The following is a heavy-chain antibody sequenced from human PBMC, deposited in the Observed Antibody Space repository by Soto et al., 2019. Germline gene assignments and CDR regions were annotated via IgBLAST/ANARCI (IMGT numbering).Heavy chain of an antibody. CDR2: IYSGGST. V-gene: IGHV3-66*01. Sequence: PGGSLRLSCAASGFTVSSNYMSWVRQAPGKGLEWVSVIYSGGSTYYADSVKGRFTISRDNSKNTLYLQMNSLRAEDTAVYYCARGVFWSGYYPSSAWGQGTLVTVSS. D-gene: IGHD3-3*01. CDR1: GFTVSSNY. J-gene: IGHJ5*02. CDR3: ARGVFWSGYYPSSA.